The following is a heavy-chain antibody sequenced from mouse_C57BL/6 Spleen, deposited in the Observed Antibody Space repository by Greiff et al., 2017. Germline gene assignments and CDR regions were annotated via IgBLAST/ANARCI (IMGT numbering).Heavy chain of an antibody. CDR3: ASSLLTGTWGFDY. Sequence: VQLQQSGPELVKPGASVKISCKASGYAFSSSWMNWVKQRPGKGLEWIGRIYPGDGDTNYNGKFKGKATLTADKSSSTAYMQLSSLTSEDSAIYYCASSLLTGTWGFDYWGQGTTLTVSS. CDR2: IYPGDGDT. V-gene: IGHV1-82*01. J-gene: IGHJ2*01. D-gene: IGHD4-1*01. CDR1: GYAFSSSW.